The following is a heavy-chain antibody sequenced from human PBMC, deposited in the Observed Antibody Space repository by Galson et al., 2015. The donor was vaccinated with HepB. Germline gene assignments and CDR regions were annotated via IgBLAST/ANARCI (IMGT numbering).Heavy chain of an antibody. CDR3: APLTSRRDGYNVDY. V-gene: IGHV3-48*01. CDR2: ITPTGTTT. J-gene: IGHJ4*02. CDR1: GFTFSSYS. Sequence: SLRLACAASGFTFSSYSMNWVRLAPGKGLEWISDITPTGTTTHYADSVKGRFTISRDNARNSLHLQMNSLRAEDTAVYYCAPLTSRRDGYNVDYWGQGTLVIVSS. D-gene: IGHD5-24*01.